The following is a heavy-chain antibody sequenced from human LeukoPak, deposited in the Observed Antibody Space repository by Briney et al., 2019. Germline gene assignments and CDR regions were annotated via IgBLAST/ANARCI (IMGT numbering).Heavy chain of an antibody. CDR3: ARNDGTTSWVDY. D-gene: IGHD2/OR15-2a*01. J-gene: IGHJ4*02. Sequence: SETLSLTCTVSGGSISSYYWSWIRQPPGKRLEWIGYIYYSGSTNYNPSLKSRVSISVDTSKNQFSLKLRSVTAADTAVYYCARNDGTTSWVDYWGQGTLVTVSS. V-gene: IGHV4-59*01. CDR1: GGSISSYY. CDR2: IYYSGST.